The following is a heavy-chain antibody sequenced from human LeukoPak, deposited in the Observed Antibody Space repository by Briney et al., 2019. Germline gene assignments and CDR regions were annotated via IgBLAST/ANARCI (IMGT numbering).Heavy chain of an antibody. Sequence: ASVKVSCKASGYTFTSYGISWVRQAPGQGLEWMGWIGAYNGNTNYAQKLQGRVTMTTDTSTSTAYMELRSLRSDDTAVYYCATHYYDSSGYYYVLYYRGQGTLVTVSS. CDR1: GYTFTSYG. J-gene: IGHJ4*02. CDR3: ATHYYDSSGYYYVLYY. V-gene: IGHV1-18*01. CDR2: IGAYNGNT. D-gene: IGHD3-22*01.